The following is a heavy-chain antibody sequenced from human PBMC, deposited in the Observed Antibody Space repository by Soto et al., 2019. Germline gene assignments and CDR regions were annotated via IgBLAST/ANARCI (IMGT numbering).Heavy chain of an antibody. CDR3: HCRRGGGDY. D-gene: IGHD1-26*01. V-gene: IGHV4-34*02. CDR1: GGSFSDYY. CDR2: INHSGST. J-gene: IGHJ4*02. Sequence: QVQLQQWGAGLLKPSETLSLTCAVYGGSFSDYYWNWIRQPPGKGLEWIGEINHSGSTNYNPSLKSRVTISIDTSKNQFSLKLSSVTAADTAVFYCHCRRGGGDYWGQGTLVTVSS.